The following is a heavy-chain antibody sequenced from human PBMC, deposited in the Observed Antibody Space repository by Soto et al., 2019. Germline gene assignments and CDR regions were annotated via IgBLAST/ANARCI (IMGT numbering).Heavy chain of an antibody. CDR2: IYHSGST. D-gene: IGHD3-22*01. J-gene: IGHJ6*02. Sequence: SATLSLTCAVSGGSISSSNWWSWVRQPPGKGLEWIGEIYHSGSTNYNPSLKSRVTISVDKSKNQFSLKLSSVTAADTAVYYXARSGYYRTYYYYYGMDVWAKGPRSPSP. CDR3: ARSGYYRTYYYYYGMDV. CDR1: GGSISSSNW. V-gene: IGHV4-4*02.